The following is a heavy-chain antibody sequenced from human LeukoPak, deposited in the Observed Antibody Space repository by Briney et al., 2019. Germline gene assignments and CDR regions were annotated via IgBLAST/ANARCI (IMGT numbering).Heavy chain of an antibody. J-gene: IGHJ6*03. CDR1: GGSISSDY. CDR3: ARGRGYCSGGSCYRYYYYMDV. D-gene: IGHD2-15*01. CDR2: IYTNGST. V-gene: IGHV4-4*07. Sequence: SETLSLTCTVSGGSISSDYWSWIRQPAGKGLEWIGRIYTNGSTNYNPSLKGRVTMSVDTSKNQFSLKLSSVTAADTAVYYCARGRGYCSGGSCYRYYYYMDVWGKGTTVTVSS.